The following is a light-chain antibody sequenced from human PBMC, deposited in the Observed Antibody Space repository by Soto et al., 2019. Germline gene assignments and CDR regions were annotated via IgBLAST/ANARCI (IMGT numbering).Light chain of an antibody. V-gene: IGKV3D-20*01. Sequence: EIVLTQSPATLSLSPGERATLSCGASQSISNNNLAWYQQKPGLAPRLLIYDASRRATGIPDRFSGSGSGTDFTLTISGLEPEDFAVYYCQQYGGSPRTFGQGTKVEIK. CDR3: QQYGGSPRT. J-gene: IGKJ1*01. CDR1: QSISNNN. CDR2: DAS.